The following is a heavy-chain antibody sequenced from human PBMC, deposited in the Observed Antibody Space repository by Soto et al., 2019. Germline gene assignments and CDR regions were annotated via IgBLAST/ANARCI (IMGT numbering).Heavy chain of an antibody. Sequence: EAQLLDSGGDWAQPGGSLRLSCGASGFTFSSHGMRWVRQAPGKGLEWIAGLSRGGGTTYYPDSVKGRFIISRDNSKNTLDLIMNSLKVEDTALYYCAKDGQYRTDGFDVWGQGTMVTVSS. V-gene: IGHV3-23*01. CDR3: AKDGQYRTDGFDV. J-gene: IGHJ3*01. CDR2: LSRGGGTT. CDR1: GFTFSSHG. D-gene: IGHD6-6*01.